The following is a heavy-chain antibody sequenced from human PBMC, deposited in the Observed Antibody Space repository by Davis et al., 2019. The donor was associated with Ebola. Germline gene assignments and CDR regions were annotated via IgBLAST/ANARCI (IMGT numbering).Heavy chain of an antibody. CDR2: ISSGGSKI. V-gene: IGHV3-11*01. J-gene: IGHJ6*01. CDR1: GLTFSDCY. CDR3: TLLQEHL. Sequence: PGGSLRLSCAVSGLTFSDCYMSWIRQAPGKGLALVSYISSGGSKIYYADSVKGRFTISRDNAKNSLYLQMNSLHQGPIGLPPGTLLQEHLWG.